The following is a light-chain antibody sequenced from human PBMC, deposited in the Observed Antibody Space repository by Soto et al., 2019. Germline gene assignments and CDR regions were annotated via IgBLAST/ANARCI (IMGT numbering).Light chain of an antibody. Sequence: QSALTQPPSVSGAPGQRVTISCTGSSSNIGAGYDVHWYQQLPGTAPKLLIYGNSNRPSGVPDRFSGSKSGTSASLAITGLQAEDEADYYCQSYDSSLSGWKVFGGGTQLTVL. CDR3: QSYDSSLSGWKV. V-gene: IGLV1-40*01. CDR2: GNS. J-gene: IGLJ2*01. CDR1: SSNIGAGYD.